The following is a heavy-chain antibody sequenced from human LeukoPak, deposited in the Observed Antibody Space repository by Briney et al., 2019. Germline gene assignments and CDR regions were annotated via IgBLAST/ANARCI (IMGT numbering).Heavy chain of an antibody. J-gene: IGHJ3*02. D-gene: IGHD6-19*01. CDR1: GFTVSSNY. Sequence: GGSLRLSCAASGFTVSSNYMSWVRQAPGKGLEWVSVIYSGGSTYYADSVKGQFTISRDNSKNTLYLQMNSLRAEDTAVYYCARGYGWYGDAFDIWGQGTMVTVSS. CDR2: IYSGGST. CDR3: ARGYGWYGDAFDI. V-gene: IGHV3-53*01.